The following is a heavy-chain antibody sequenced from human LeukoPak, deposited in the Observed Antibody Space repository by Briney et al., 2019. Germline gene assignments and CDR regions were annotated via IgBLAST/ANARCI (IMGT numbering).Heavy chain of an antibody. CDR2: ISWNSGSI. J-gene: IGHJ4*02. Sequence: GGSLRLSCAASGFTFDDYAMHWVRQAPGKGLEWVSGISWNSGSIGYADSVKGRFTISRDNAKNSLYLQMNSLRAEDTALYYCGKGGSGSYLDYWGQGTLVTVSS. CDR1: GFTFDDYA. CDR3: GKGGSGSYLDY. D-gene: IGHD3-10*01. V-gene: IGHV3-9*01.